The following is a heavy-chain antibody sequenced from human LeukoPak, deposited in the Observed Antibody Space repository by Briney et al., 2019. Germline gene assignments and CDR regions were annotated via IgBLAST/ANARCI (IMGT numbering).Heavy chain of an antibody. V-gene: IGHV3-15*01. Sequence: NPGGSLRLSCAASGFTFSNAWMSWVRQAPGKGLEWVGRIKSKTDGGTTDYAAPVKGRFTISRDDSKNTLYLQMNSLKTEDTAVYYCTTSEYSSSFDFDYWGQGTLVTVSS. CDR2: IKSKTDGGTT. CDR3: TTSEYSSSFDFDY. D-gene: IGHD6-6*01. J-gene: IGHJ4*02. CDR1: GFTFSNAW.